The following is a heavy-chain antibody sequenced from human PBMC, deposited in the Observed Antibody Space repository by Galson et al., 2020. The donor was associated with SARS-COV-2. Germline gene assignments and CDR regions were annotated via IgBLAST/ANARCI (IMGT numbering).Heavy chain of an antibody. CDR3: AKNISPYYYYMDV. D-gene: IGHD5-12*01. Sequence: GESLKISCAASGFTFSNYAMNWVRQAPGKGLEWVSGISSSGGATDYADSVKGRFIISRDNSKGTLYLQMNSLRAGDSAVYHCAKNISPYYYYMDVWGKGTTVTVSS. CDR2: ISSSGGAT. CDR1: GFTFSNYA. V-gene: IGHV3-23*01. J-gene: IGHJ6*03.